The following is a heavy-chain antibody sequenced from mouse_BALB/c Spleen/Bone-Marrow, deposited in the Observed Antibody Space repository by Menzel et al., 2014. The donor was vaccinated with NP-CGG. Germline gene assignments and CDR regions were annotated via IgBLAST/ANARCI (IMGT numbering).Heavy chain of an antibody. CDR2: ISSGGTYT. CDR3: ARHPYYRDLLRYFDV. V-gene: IGHV5-9-3*01. Sequence: DVKLVESGGGLVKPGGSLKLSCAVSGFTFGTYAMSWVRQTPEKRLGWVATISSGGTYTYYPDSVKGRFTISRDSAKNTLYLQMSSLRSEDTAMYFCARHPYYRDLLRYFDVWGAGTTVTVSS. CDR1: GFTFGTYA. D-gene: IGHD2-12*01. J-gene: IGHJ1*01.